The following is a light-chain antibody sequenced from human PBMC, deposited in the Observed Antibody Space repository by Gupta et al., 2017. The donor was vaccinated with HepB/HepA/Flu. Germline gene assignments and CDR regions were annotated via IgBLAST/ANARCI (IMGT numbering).Light chain of an antibody. Sequence: DIQMTQSPSSVSASVGDRVTITCRASQGISSWLVWYQQKPGEAPNLLIYSTSTLQTGVPSRFSGSGSGTDFTLTISILQPEEFATYYCQQTDSFPIAFGQGTRLEIK. CDR3: QQTDSFPIA. J-gene: IGKJ5*01. V-gene: IGKV1-12*01. CDR1: QGISSW. CDR2: STS.